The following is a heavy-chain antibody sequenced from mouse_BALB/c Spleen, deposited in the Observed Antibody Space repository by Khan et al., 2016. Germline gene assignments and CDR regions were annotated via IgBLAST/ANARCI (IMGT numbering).Heavy chain of an antibody. D-gene: IGHD1-1*01. V-gene: IGHV1-7*01. J-gene: IGHJ4*01. CDR3: ASYYGRNAMDY. Sequence: QVQLKESGAELAKPGASVKMSCKASGYTFTSYWMHWVKQRPGQGLEWIGYINPSTGYTEYNQKFKDKATLTADKSSSTAYMQLSSLTSEDSAVYYCASYYGRNAMDYWGQGTSVTVSS. CDR1: GYTFTSYW. CDR2: INPSTGYT.